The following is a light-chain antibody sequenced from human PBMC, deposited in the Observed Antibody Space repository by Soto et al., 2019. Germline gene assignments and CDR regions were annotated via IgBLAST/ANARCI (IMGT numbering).Light chain of an antibody. CDR2: GAS. J-gene: IGKJ4*01. V-gene: IGKV3-15*01. CDR3: QQNNICPLT. Sequence: EIVMTQSPATLSVSPGERATLSCRASQSVSGNLAWYQQKPGQAPRLLIYGASTRATGIPARFSGSGSGTEFPLTSSRLQSEYFAVYFCQQNNICPLTFGGGTKVEIK. CDR1: QSVSGN.